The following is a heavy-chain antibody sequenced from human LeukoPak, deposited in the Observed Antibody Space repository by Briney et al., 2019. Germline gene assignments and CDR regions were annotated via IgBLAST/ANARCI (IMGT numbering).Heavy chain of an antibody. V-gene: IGHV1-58*02. CDR3: ARDLMAGQQGVVQH. CDR1: GFTFTSSA. D-gene: IGHD6-13*01. CDR2: IVVGSGNT. Sequence: SVKVSCKASGFTFTSSAMQWVRQARGQRLEWIGWIVVGSGNTNYAQKFQERVTITRDMSTSTAYMELSSLRSEDTAVYYCARDLMAGQQGVVQHWGQGTLVTVSS. J-gene: IGHJ1*01.